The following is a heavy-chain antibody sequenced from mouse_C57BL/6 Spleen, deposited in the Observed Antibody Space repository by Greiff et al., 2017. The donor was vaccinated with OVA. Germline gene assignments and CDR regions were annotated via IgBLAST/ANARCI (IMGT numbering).Heavy chain of an antibody. V-gene: IGHV5-4*03. J-gene: IGHJ2*01. Sequence: EVKLVESGGGLVKPGGSLKLSCAASGFTFSSYAMSWVRQTPEKRLEWVATISDGGSYTYYPDNVKGRFTISRDNAKNNLYLQMSHLKSEDTAMYYCARVGYDDFDYWGQGTTLTVSS. CDR1: GFTFSSYA. CDR3: ARVGYDDFDY. CDR2: ISDGGSYT. D-gene: IGHD2-2*01.